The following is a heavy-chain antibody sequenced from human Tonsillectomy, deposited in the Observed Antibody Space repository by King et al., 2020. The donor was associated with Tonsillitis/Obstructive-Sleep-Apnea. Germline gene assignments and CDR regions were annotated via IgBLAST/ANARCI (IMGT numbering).Heavy chain of an antibody. J-gene: IGHJ6*03. CDR3: AREGTRGYYDSSGYPPYYYMDV. Sequence: QLVQSGGDVVRPGGSLGLSCAAFGFTFDDYAMRWVRQAPGKGLEWVSGINWNGGSSGYADSVKGRFTISRDNAKNSLYLQMNSLRAEDTALYYCAREGTRGYYDSSGYPPYYYMDVWGKGTTVTVSS. CDR2: INWNGGSS. V-gene: IGHV3-20*04. D-gene: IGHD3-22*01. CDR1: GFTFDDYA.